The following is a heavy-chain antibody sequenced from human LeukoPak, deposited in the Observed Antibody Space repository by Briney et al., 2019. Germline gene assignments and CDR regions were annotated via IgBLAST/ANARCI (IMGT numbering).Heavy chain of an antibody. D-gene: IGHD3-10*01. CDR3: ATYAGSSSKYFQD. J-gene: IGHJ1*01. CDR1: GYSFTNYW. V-gene: IGHV5-51*01. CDR2: IYPGDYDT. Sequence: GESLKISCKASGYSFTNYWIGWVRQMPGKGLEWMGIIYPGDYDTRYSPSFQGQVTISAAKSISTAYLQRSSLQASDTAMYYCATYAGSSSKYFQDWGQGTLVTVS.